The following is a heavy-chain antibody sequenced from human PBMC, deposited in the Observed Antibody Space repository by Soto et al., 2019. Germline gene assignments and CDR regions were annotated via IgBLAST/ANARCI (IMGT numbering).Heavy chain of an antibody. D-gene: IGHD3-3*01. CDR1: GGTFSSYT. CDR3: ARDMTPFGVVIAFDI. J-gene: IGHJ3*02. CDR2: IIPILGIA. V-gene: IGHV1-69*04. Sequence: ASVKVSCKASGGTFSSYTISWVRQAPGQGLEWMGRIIPILGIANYAQKFQGRVTITADKSTSTAYMELSSLRSEDTAVYYCARDMTPFGVVIAFDIWGQGPMVTVSS.